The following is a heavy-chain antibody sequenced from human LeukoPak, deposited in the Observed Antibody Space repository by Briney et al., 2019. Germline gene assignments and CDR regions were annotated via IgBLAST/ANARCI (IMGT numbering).Heavy chain of an antibody. V-gene: IGHV3-7*01. CDR2: IKQDGSEK. CDR3: ARGGRRSSSFYFDY. J-gene: IGHJ4*02. CDR1: GFTFSSYW. D-gene: IGHD6-6*01. Sequence: GGSLRLSCAASGFTFSSYWMSWVRQAPGKGLEWVANIKQDGSEKYYVDSVKGRFTISRDNAKNSLYLQMNSLRAEDTAVYYCARGGRRSSSFYFDYWGQGTLVTVSS.